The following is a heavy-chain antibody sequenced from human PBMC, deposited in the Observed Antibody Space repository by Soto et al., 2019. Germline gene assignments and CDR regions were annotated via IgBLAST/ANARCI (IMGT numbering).Heavy chain of an antibody. D-gene: IGHD6-19*01. CDR3: AKGGRQWLVTSDFNY. CDR2: VSHDGRNT. CDR1: GFTFSDYA. V-gene: IGHV3-30*18. Sequence: VQLVESGGGVVQPGRSLRLSCAASGFTFSDYAMHWVRQAPGKGLEWVAVVSHDGRNTHYADSVKGRFTISRDSSKNTVSLERTSLRGEDTGAYYCAKGGRQWLVTSDFNYWGQGALVTVSS. J-gene: IGHJ4*02.